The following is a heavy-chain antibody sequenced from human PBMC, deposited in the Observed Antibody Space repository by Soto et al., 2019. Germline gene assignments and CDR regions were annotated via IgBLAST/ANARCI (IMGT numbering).Heavy chain of an antibody. Sequence: EVQLLESGGGLVQPGGSLRLSCAASGFTFSHYAMSWLRQPPGKGLEWVSAISGSGDRTYYADSVKGRFTISRDNSKNSLYLQMNSLSAEASAVYYCVKERSGHSYADSWGQGTLVTVSS. J-gene: IGHJ4*02. CDR1: GFTFSHYA. D-gene: IGHD5-18*01. V-gene: IGHV3-23*01. CDR2: ISGSGDRT. CDR3: VKERSGHSYADS.